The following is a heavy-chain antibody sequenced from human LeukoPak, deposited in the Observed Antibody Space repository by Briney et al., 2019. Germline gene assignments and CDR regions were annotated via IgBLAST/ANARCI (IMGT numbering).Heavy chain of an antibody. CDR3: ARGLSIAAAGDAFDI. D-gene: IGHD6-13*01. V-gene: IGHV3-53*01. J-gene: IGHJ3*02. Sequence: GSLRLSCAASGFTVSSKYMSWVRQAPGKGLEWVSVIYSGGSTYYADSVKGRFTISRDNSKNTLYLQMNSLRAEDTAVYYCARGLSIAAAGDAFDIWGQGTMVTVSS. CDR1: GFTVSSKY. CDR2: IYSGGST.